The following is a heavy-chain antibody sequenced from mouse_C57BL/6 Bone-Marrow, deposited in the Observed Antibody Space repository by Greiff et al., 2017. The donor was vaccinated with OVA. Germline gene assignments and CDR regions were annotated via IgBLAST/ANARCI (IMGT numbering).Heavy chain of an antibody. CDR3: AREKRYSNYNFDY. V-gene: IGHV5-4*01. CDR2: ISDGGSYT. D-gene: IGHD2-5*01. J-gene: IGHJ2*01. CDR1: GFTFSSYA. Sequence: EVQLMESGGGLVKPGGSLKLSCAASGFTFSSYAMSWVRQTPEKRLEWVATISDGGSYTYYPDNVKGRFTISRDNAKNNLYLQMSHLKSEDTAMYYCAREKRYSNYNFDYWGQGTTLTVSS.